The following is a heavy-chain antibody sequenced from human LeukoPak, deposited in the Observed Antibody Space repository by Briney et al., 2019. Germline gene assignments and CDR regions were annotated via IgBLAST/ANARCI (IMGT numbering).Heavy chain of an antibody. Sequence: GGSLRLSCAASGFSFSSYAMHWVRQAPGKGLEYVSGITSRGTDTSYANSVKGRFTISRDNAKNSLYLQMNSLRAEDTAVYYCARDFGYFWGQGTLVTVSS. D-gene: IGHD3-10*01. V-gene: IGHV3-64*01. CDR3: ARDFGYF. J-gene: IGHJ4*02. CDR2: ITSRGTDT. CDR1: GFSFSSYA.